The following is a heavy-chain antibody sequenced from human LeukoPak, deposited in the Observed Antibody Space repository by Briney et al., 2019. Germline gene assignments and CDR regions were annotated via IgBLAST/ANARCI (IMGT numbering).Heavy chain of an antibody. CDR1: GFTFSSYW. CDR3: ARTWIQLWSPFDY. J-gene: IGHJ4*02. V-gene: IGHV3-7*01. Sequence: QPGGSLRLSCAASGFTFSSYWMSWGRQAPGKGLGWVANIKQDGSEKYYVDSVKGRFTISRDNAKNSLYLQMNSLRAEDTAVYYCARTWIQLWSPFDYWGQGTLVTVSS. D-gene: IGHD5-18*01. CDR2: IKQDGSEK.